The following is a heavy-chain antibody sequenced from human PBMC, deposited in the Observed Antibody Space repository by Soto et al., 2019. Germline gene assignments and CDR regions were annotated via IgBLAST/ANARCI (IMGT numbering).Heavy chain of an antibody. D-gene: IGHD6-25*01. J-gene: IGHJ4*02. V-gene: IGHV4-61*01. CDR1: GDSVTSGTYF. Sequence: SETLSLTCTVSGDSVTSGTYFWSWIRQAPGRGLEWIGYTYHRGSTNYSPSLKSRVAISLDTSENQFSLKVNSVTAADTAVYYCARIGGYHGPLDYWGQGTPVTVSS. CDR2: TYHRGST. CDR3: ARIGGYHGPLDY.